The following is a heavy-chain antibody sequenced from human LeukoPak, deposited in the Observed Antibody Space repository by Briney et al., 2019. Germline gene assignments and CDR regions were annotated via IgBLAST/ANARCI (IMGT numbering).Heavy chain of an antibody. CDR1: GFTFSSYE. V-gene: IGHV3-48*03. Sequence: GGSLRLSCAASGFTFSSYEMNWVRQAPGKGLEWVSYISSSGSTIYYADSVKGRFTISRDNAKNSLYLQMNSLRAEDTAVYYCAREWLLPSPRFSLWDQGTLVTVSS. J-gene: IGHJ4*02. CDR2: ISSSGSTI. CDR3: AREWLLPSPRFSL. D-gene: IGHD3-22*01.